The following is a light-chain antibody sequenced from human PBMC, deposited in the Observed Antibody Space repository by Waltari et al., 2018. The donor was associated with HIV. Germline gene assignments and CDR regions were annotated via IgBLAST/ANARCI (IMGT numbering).Light chain of an antibody. CDR2: EAS. Sequence: DIQMTQSPYTLSASIGDRVTLTCRASQSISVWLAWYHQKPGKAPKLLFYEASNLESGVPSRFSGTGSGTEFTLTISSLQPDDSATFYCQQYDSFPWTFGQGTKVGIK. V-gene: IGKV1-5*03. CDR1: QSISVW. J-gene: IGKJ1*01. CDR3: QQYDSFPWT.